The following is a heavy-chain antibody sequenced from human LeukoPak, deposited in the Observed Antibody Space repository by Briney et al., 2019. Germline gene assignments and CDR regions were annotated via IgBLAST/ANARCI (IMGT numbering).Heavy chain of an antibody. CDR1: GGSIRGYY. V-gene: IGHV4-59*08. CDR2: IYYSGST. Sequence: SETLSLTCTVSGGSIRGYYWSWVRQPPGKGLEWIAYIYYSGSTNYNPSLKSRVTISLDTSKNQFSLKLSSVTAADTAVYYCAVGATHYYMDVWGKGTAVTVSS. CDR3: AVGATHYYMDV. D-gene: IGHD3-16*01. J-gene: IGHJ6*03.